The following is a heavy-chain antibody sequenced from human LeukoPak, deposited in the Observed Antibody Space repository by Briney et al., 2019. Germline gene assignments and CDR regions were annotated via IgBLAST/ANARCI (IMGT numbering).Heavy chain of an antibody. Sequence: TGGSLRLSCAASGFTFSSYSMNWVRQAPGKGLEWVSSISSSSSYIYYADSVKGRFTISRDNAKNSLYLQMNSLRAEDTAVYYCAREGSGPYYYDSSGYYLDYWGQGTLVTVSS. CDR1: GFTFSSYS. CDR2: ISSSSSYI. J-gene: IGHJ4*02. CDR3: AREGSGPYYYDSSGYYLDY. V-gene: IGHV3-21*01. D-gene: IGHD3-22*01.